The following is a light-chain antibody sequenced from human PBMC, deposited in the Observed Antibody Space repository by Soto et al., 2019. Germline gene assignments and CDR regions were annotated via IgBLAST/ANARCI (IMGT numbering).Light chain of an antibody. CDR1: QIVTSS. J-gene: IGKJ2*01. V-gene: IGKV3-11*01. CDR3: QLRRDWPPTYT. Sequence: EIVLTQSPATLSLSPGTGATLSCRASQIVTSSLAWYQQRPGQAPRLLIYDTFTRATGIPARFSAKGAGTDFDLTISSLEPEDSAVYFCQLRRDWPPTYTFGQGTKLE. CDR2: DTF.